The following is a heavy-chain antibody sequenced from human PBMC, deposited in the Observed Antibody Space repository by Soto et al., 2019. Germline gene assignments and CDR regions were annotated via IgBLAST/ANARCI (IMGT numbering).Heavy chain of an antibody. CDR2: TYYRSRFFS. Sequence: SQTLSLTCAISGDSVSSYSAAWNSIRQSPSGGLEWLGRTYYRSRFFSDYAESVKSRIIINPDTSKNQFSLQLKSVTPEDTAVYYCVRDRYSSSGWFDPWGQGTPVTAPQ. V-gene: IGHV6-1*01. J-gene: IGHJ5*02. CDR1: GDSVSSYSAA. CDR3: VRDRYSSSGWFDP. D-gene: IGHD3-10*01.